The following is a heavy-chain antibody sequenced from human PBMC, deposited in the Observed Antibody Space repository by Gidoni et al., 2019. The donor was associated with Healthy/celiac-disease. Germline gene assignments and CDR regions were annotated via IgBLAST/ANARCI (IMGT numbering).Heavy chain of an antibody. CDR3: ATRSGRQVGISFEYFDY. V-gene: IGHV3-33*01. CDR2: IWYDGSNK. CDR1: GFPFSSYG. J-gene: IGHJ4*02. Sequence: QVQLVESGGGVVQPGRSLRLSCAASGFPFSSYGMHWVRQAPGKGLEWVAVIWYDGSNKYYADSVKGRFTISRDNSKNTLYLQMNSLRAEDTAVYYCATRSGRQVGISFEYFDYWGQGTLVTVSS. D-gene: IGHD2-21*01.